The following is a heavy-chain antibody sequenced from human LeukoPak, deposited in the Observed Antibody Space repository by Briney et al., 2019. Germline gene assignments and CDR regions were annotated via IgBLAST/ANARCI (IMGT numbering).Heavy chain of an antibody. CDR1: GGSISTFY. CDR3: ASQGSGSRAAFDY. Sequence: AETLSLTCTVSGGSISTFYWSWIRQPPGKGLEWIGYIYYSGITNYNPSLESRVTISIDTSKNQFSLKLSSVTAADTAVYYCASQGSGSRAAFDYLGQGTLVTVSS. V-gene: IGHV4-59*08. J-gene: IGHJ4*02. CDR2: IYYSGIT. D-gene: IGHD1-26*01.